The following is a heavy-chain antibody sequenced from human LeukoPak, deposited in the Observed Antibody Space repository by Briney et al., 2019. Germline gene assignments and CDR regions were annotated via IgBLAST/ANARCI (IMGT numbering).Heavy chain of an antibody. Sequence: SETLSLTCTVSGGSISSGGYYWSWIRQHPGKGLEWIGYIYYSGSTYYNPSLKSRVTISVDTSKNQFSLELSSVTAADTAVYYCARVSQGSLDYWGQGTLVTVSS. V-gene: IGHV4-31*03. CDR1: GGSISSGGYY. CDR2: IYYSGST. J-gene: IGHJ4*02. CDR3: ARVSQGSLDY.